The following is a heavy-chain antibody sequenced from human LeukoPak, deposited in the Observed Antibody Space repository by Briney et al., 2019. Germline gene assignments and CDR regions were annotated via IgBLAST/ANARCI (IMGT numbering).Heavy chain of an antibody. CDR2: INWNGGST. V-gene: IGHV3-20*04. Sequence: GGSLRLSCAASGFTFDDYGMSWVRQAPGKGLEWVSGINWNGGSTGYADSVKGRFTISRDNAKNSLYLQMNSLRAEDTALYYCAREHMTRAFGPGEALGAELYNDALDIWGQGTMVTVSS. J-gene: IGHJ3*02. D-gene: IGHD3-16*01. CDR1: GFTFDDYG. CDR3: AREHMTRAFGPGEALGAELYNDALDI.